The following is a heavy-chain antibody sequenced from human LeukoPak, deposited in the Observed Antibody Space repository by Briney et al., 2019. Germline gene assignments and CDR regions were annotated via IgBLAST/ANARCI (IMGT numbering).Heavy chain of an antibody. CDR1: GFTFSSYW. Sequence: PGGSLRLSCAASGFTFSSYWMSWVRQAPGKGLEWVANKKQDGSEKYYVDSVKGRFTTSRDKSKNTLNLQMNSLRAEDTAVYYCARGTSSRTLEYFDYWGQGTLVTVSS. CDR2: KKQDGSEK. J-gene: IGHJ4*02. CDR3: ARGTSSRTLEYFDY. V-gene: IGHV3-7*01. D-gene: IGHD6-13*01.